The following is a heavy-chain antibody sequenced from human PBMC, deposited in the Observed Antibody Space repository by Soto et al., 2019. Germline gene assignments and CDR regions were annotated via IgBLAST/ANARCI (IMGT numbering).Heavy chain of an antibody. J-gene: IGHJ5*02. D-gene: IGHD6-13*01. Sequence: GGSLTLSCAASGFTFSSYSMNWVRQAPGEGLEWVSSISSSSSYIYYADSVKGRFTISRDNAKNSLYLQMNSLRAEDTAVYYCPRDPRSSSWSGTGWSDPWGQGTLVTVST. V-gene: IGHV3-21*01. CDR1: GFTFSSYS. CDR2: ISSSSSYI. CDR3: PRDPRSSSWSGTGWSDP.